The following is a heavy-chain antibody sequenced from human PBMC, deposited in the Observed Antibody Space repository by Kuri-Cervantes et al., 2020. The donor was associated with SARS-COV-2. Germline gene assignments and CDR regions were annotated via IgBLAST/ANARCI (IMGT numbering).Heavy chain of an antibody. CDR1: GFTSSNYG. D-gene: IGHD6-19*01. J-gene: IGHJ4*02. Sequence: GGSLRLSCAASGFTSSNYGMNWVRQAPGKGLEWLSFISSSGHRADYADSVSGRFTISRDNSKNTLYLQMNSLRAGDTATYFCARDTGWYVFDYWGQGTLVTVSS. CDR2: ISSSGHRA. V-gene: IGHV3-23*01. CDR3: ARDTGWYVFDY.